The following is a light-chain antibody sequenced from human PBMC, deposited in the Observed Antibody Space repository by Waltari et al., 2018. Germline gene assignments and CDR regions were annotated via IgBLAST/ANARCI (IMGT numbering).Light chain of an antibody. CDR2: STY. V-gene: IGKV3-20*01. CDR3: QQYDGIVVT. J-gene: IGKJ4*01. Sequence: EIVLTQSPGTLSLSPGDRATLSCRASQTVSTIALSWYQQKPGQAPRVLIYSTYNRATWIPSRFRWSWFWTDFTLTINRLAPEDFAMYYCQQYDGIVVTFGGGTKVEI. CDR1: QTVSTIA.